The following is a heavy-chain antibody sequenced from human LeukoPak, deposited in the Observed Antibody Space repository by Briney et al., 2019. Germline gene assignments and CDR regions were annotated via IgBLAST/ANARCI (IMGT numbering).Heavy chain of an antibody. Sequence: PGGSLRLSCAASGFTFSSYSMNWVRQAPGKGLEWVSSISSSSSYIYYADSVKGRFTISRDNAKNSLYLQMNSLRAEDTAVYYCARDLVWTCYPTKAYGMDVLGQGTTVTVSS. V-gene: IGHV3-21*01. CDR2: ISSSSSYI. CDR1: GFTFSSYS. CDR3: ARDLVWTCYPTKAYGMDV. J-gene: IGHJ6*02. D-gene: IGHD3/OR15-3a*01.